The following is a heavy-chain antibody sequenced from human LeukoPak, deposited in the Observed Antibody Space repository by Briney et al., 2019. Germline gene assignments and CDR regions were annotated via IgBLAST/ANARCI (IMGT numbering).Heavy chain of an antibody. Sequence: PGGSLRLSCEASGFTFSNYYMSWIRLVPGKGLEWVSYTSSSSSYTNYADSVKGRFTISRDNAKNSLYLQMNSLRAEDTAVYYCARDGGGGGALFYFDDWGQGTLVIVSS. J-gene: IGHJ4*02. CDR1: GFTFSNYY. V-gene: IGHV3-11*05. CDR3: ARDGGGGGALFYFDD. D-gene: IGHD3-16*01. CDR2: TSSSSSYT.